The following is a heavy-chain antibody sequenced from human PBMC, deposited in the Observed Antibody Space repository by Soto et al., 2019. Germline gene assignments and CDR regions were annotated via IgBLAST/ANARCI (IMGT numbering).Heavy chain of an antibody. Sequence: EVQLVESGGGLVQPGGSLRLSCTASGFIVSDTYVNWVRQAPGKGLEWVSVISNRGDTHYADSVRGRFSLSRDISDNTLHLQMNNLRVEHTALYYSAREPRYCRGGSCSITGDAYDIWRQGTMVTVSS. D-gene: IGHD2-15*01. CDR3: AREPRYCRGGSCSITGDAYDI. V-gene: IGHV3-66*01. J-gene: IGHJ3*02. CDR1: GFIVSDTY. CDR2: ISNRGDT.